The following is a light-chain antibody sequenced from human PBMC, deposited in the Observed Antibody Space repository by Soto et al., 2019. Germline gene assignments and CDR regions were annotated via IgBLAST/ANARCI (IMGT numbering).Light chain of an antibody. CDR1: SGSVSSSYY. CDR2: NTN. CDR3: VLYLGSGIYV. Sequence: QTVVTQEPSFSVSPGGTVTLTCGLNSGSVSSSYYPSWYQQTPGQAPRTLIYNTNTRSSGVPDRFSGSILGNKAALTITGAQADDESDYRCVLYLGSGIYVFGTGTKVTVL. J-gene: IGLJ1*01. V-gene: IGLV8-61*01.